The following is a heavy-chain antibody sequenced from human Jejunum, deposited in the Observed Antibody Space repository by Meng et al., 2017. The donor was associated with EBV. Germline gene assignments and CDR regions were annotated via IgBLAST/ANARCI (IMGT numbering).Heavy chain of an antibody. J-gene: IGHJ6*02. CDR2: IKTTTGDP. V-gene: IGHV7-4-1*02. CDR3: AKPLPYDVLPGYPEYYYYYYGMDV. CDR1: GYKFTDYV. Sequence: QVQLVQSGSELKEPGASVKVSCKASGYKFTDYVITWVRQAPGQGLEWMGWIKTTTGDPTYAQGFTGRFVFSLDTSVSTAYLEIISLKTEDSAVYYCAKPLPYDVLPGYPEYYYYYYGMDVWGQGTLVTVSS. D-gene: IGHD3-9*01.